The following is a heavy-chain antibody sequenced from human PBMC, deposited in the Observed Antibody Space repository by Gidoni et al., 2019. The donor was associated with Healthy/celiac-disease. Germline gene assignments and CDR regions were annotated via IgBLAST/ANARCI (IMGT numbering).Heavy chain of an antibody. CDR1: GFTFSSYA. D-gene: IGHD3-10*01. CDR2: ISGSGGST. CDR3: AKDPRTLLWFGEPQDY. J-gene: IGHJ4*02. Sequence: EVQLLESGGGLVQPGGSLRLSCAASGFTFSSYAMSWVRQAPGKGLEWVSAISGSGGSTYYADSVKGRFTISRDNSKNTLYLQMNSLRAEDTAVYYCAKDPRTLLWFGEPQDYWGQGTLVTVSS. V-gene: IGHV3-23*01.